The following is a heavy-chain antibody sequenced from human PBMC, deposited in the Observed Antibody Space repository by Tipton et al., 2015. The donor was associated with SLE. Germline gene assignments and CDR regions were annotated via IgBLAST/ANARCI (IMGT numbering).Heavy chain of an antibody. V-gene: IGHV4-30-2*01. CDR2: IYHSGST. CDR3: ARYSSGWYLRAFDI. J-gene: IGHJ3*02. CDR1: GGSISSGGYS. Sequence: TLSLTCAVSGGSISSGGYSWSWIRQPPGKGLEWIGYIYHSGSTYYNPSLKSRVTISVDRSKNQFSLKLSSVTAADTAVYYCARYSSGWYLRAFDIWGQGTMVTVSS. D-gene: IGHD6-19*01.